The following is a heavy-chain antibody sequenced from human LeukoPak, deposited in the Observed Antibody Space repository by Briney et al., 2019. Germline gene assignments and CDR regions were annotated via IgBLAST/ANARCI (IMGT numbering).Heavy chain of an antibody. CDR1: GGSISSGGYY. D-gene: IGHD6-19*01. CDR2: IYYSGST. CDR3: AREVGAGAGNMDV. J-gene: IGHJ6*02. Sequence: NASETLSLTCTVSGGSISSGGYYWSWIRQPPGKGLEWIGYIYYSGSTNYNPSLKSRVTISVDTSKNQFSLKLSSVTAADTAVYYCAREVGAGAGNMDVWGQGTTVTVSS. V-gene: IGHV4-61*08.